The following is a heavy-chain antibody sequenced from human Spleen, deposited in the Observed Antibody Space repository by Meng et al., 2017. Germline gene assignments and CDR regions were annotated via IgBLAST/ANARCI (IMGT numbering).Heavy chain of an antibody. Sequence: QGTLPQWGAGRLKPSETLSLTCVVSGGSFSDYYWSWIRKPPGKGLEWIGEINHSGSTNYNPSLESRATISVDTSQNNLSLKLSSVTAADSAVYYCARGPTTMAHDFDYWGQGTLVTVSS. CDR1: GGSFSDYY. D-gene: IGHD4-11*01. J-gene: IGHJ4*02. V-gene: IGHV4-34*01. CDR3: ARGPTTMAHDFDY. CDR2: INHSGST.